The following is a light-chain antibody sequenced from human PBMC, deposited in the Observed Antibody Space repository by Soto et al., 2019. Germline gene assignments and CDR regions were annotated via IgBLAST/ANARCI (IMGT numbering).Light chain of an antibody. CDR1: SSDVGGYDF. J-gene: IGLJ2*01. CDR3: CTYAGDLPL. CDR2: AVS. V-gene: IGLV2-11*01. Sequence: QSVLTQPRAVPGSPGQSVTSSCTGTSSDVGGYDFVSWYQQHPGKAPKLMISAVSKRPSGVPDRFSGSKSGNTASLTISGLQAEDEADYYCCTYAGDLPLFGGGTKVTVL.